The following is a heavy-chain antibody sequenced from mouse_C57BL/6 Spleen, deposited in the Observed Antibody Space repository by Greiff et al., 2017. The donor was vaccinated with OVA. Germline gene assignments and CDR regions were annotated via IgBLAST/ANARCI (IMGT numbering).Heavy chain of an antibody. Sequence: EVQLQESGPGLVKPSQSLSLTCSVTGYSITSGYYWNWIRQFPGNKLEWMGYISYDGSNNYNPSLKNRISITRDTSKNQFFLKLNSVTTEDTATYYCARAGGYDETWFAYWGQGTLVTVSA. J-gene: IGHJ3*01. V-gene: IGHV3-6*01. CDR1: GYSITSGYY. CDR2: ISYDGSN. D-gene: IGHD2-2*01. CDR3: ARAGGYDETWFAY.